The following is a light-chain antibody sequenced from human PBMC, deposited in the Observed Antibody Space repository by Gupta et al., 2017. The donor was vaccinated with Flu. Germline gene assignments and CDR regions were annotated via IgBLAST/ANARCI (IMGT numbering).Light chain of an antibody. CDR3: QHYGSSPPNT. J-gene: IGKJ2*01. CDR1: QSVRSRY. V-gene: IGKV3-20*01. CDR2: GAS. Sequence: EIVLTQSPDTLSLSPGERATLSCRASQSVRSRYLAWYQQKPGQAPSLLIYGASSRAAGIPDRFSGSGSGTDFTLTISRLEPEDFAVYYCQHYGSSPPNTFGPGTRLEIK.